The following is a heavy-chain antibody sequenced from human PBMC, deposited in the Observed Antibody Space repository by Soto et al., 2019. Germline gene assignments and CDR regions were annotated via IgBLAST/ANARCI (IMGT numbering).Heavy chain of an antibody. V-gene: IGHV4-31*03. CDR2: IYYSGST. J-gene: IGHJ6*02. Sequence: QVQLQESGPGLVKPSQTLSLTCTVSGGSISSGGYYWSWIRQHPGKGLEWIGYIYYSGSTYYNPSLKSRVTISVDTSKNQCSLRLSSVTAADTAVYYCARDVVVVATPDGMDVWGQGTTVTVSS. CDR1: GGSISSGGYY. CDR3: ARDVVVVATPDGMDV. D-gene: IGHD2-15*01.